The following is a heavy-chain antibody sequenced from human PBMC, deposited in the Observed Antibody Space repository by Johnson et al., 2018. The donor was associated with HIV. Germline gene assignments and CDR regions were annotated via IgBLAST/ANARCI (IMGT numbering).Heavy chain of an antibody. Sequence: QVQLVESGGGVVQPGRSLRLSCAASGFPFSNYAMDWVRQAPGKGLEWVAVISNDGTDKYYADSVKGRFTISRDNSKNTLYLQMNSLRAEDTAVYYCATFDAFDIWGQGTMVTVSS. CDR2: ISNDGTDK. CDR1: GFPFSNYA. J-gene: IGHJ3*02. CDR3: ATFDAFDI. V-gene: IGHV3-30*04.